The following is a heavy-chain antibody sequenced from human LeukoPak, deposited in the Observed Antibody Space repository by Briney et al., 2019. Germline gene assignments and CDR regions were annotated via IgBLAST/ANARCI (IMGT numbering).Heavy chain of an antibody. J-gene: IGHJ3*02. CDR3: ARGELLLDAFDI. Sequence: SETLSLTCTVSVDSISSGGYSWSWIRQPPGKGLEWIGCVYYSGNTYYNPSLKSRVTISVDTSKNQFSLKLSSVTAADTAVYYCARGELLLDAFDIWGQGTMVTVSS. D-gene: IGHD1-26*01. V-gene: IGHV4-30-4*07. CDR2: VYYSGNT. CDR1: VDSISSGGYS.